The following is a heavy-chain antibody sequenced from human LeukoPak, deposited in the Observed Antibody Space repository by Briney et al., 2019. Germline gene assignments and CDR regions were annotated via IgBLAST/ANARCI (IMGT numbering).Heavy chain of an antibody. V-gene: IGHV4-59*01. J-gene: IGHJ6*03. D-gene: IGHD6-19*01. CDR2: IYYSGST. CDR3: ARVGYSGSGYYYYYMDV. CDR1: GGFISSYY. Sequence: KPSETLSLTCNVSGGFISSYYWSWIRQPPGKGLEWIGYIYYSGSTNYNPSLKSRVTISGDTSKNQFFLNLSSVTAADTAVYYCARVGYSGSGYYYYYMDVWGKGTTVTVSS.